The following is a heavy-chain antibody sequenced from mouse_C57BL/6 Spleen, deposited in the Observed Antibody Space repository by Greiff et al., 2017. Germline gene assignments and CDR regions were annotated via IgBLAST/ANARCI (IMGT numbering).Heavy chain of an antibody. D-gene: IGHD1-1*01. CDR2: IRNKANNHAT. J-gene: IGHJ3*01. Sequence: EVKVEESGGGLVQPGGSMKLSCAASGFTFSDAWMDWVRQSPEKGLEWVAEIRNKANNHATYYAESVKGRFTISRDDSKSSVYLQMNSLRAEDTGIYYCTTLLYYGSSYPFAYWGQGTLVTVSA. CDR3: TTLLYYGSSYPFAY. CDR1: GFTFSDAW. V-gene: IGHV6-6*01.